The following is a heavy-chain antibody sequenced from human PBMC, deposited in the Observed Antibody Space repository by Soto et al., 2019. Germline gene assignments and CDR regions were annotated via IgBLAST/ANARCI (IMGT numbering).Heavy chain of an antibody. CDR3: ARAGIAVAGLDSWFDP. J-gene: IGHJ5*02. Sequence: GGSLRLSCAASGFTFSSYGMHWVRQAPGKGLEWVAVIWYDGSNKYYADSVKGRFTISRDNSKNTLYLQMNSLRAEDTAVYYCARAGIAVAGLDSWFDPWGQGTLVSVSS. D-gene: IGHD6-19*01. V-gene: IGHV3-33*01. CDR1: GFTFSSYG. CDR2: IWYDGSNK.